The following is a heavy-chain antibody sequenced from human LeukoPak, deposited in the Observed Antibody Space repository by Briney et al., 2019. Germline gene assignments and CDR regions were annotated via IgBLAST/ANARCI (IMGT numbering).Heavy chain of an antibody. CDR3: ARGRTSDSSGSGNPENWFDP. Sequence: GGSLRLSCAASGFTVSRNYMSWVRQAPGKGLEWVSVIYGGGDTYYADSVKGRFTISRDNSKNTLYLQMNSLRGEDTAVYFCARGRTSDSSGSGNPENWFDPWSQGTLVTVSS. D-gene: IGHD6-19*01. CDR2: IYGGGDT. J-gene: IGHJ5*02. CDR1: GFTVSRNY. V-gene: IGHV3-66*01.